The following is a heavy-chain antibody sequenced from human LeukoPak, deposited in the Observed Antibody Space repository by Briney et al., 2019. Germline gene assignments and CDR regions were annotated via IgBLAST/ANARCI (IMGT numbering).Heavy chain of an antibody. CDR2: INPNSGGT. CDR1: GYTFTGYY. V-gene: IGHV1-2*04. CDR3: ASSWAGVRGVDAFDI. J-gene: IGHJ3*02. Sequence: ASVKVSCKASGYTFTGYYMHWVRQAPGQGLEWMGWINPNSGGTNYAQKFQGWVTMTRDTSISTAYMELSRLRSDDTAVYYCASSWAGVRGVDAFDIWGQGTMVTVSS. D-gene: IGHD3-10*01.